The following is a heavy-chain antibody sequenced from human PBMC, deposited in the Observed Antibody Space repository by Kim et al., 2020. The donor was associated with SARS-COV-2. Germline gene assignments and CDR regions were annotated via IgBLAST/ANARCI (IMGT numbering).Heavy chain of an antibody. CDR3: ARVGGYDFWSGYPDDY. Sequence: SVKVSCKASGGTFSSYAISWVRQAPGQGLEWMGRIIPILGIANYAQKFQGRVTITADKSTSTAYMELSSLRSEDTAVYYCARVGGYDFWSGYPDDYWGQGTLVTVSS. V-gene: IGHV1-69*04. D-gene: IGHD3-3*01. J-gene: IGHJ4*02. CDR2: IIPILGIA. CDR1: GGTFSSYA.